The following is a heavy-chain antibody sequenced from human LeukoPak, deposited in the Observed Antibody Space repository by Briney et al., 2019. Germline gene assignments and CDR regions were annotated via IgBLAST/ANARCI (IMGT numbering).Heavy chain of an antibody. V-gene: IGHV3-48*04. CDR1: GFTFSSYN. CDR2: INPSSTRI. CDR3: AREGSSWSQYFQH. J-gene: IGHJ1*01. Sequence: PGGSLRLSCAASGFTFSSYNMNWVRQAPGKGLEWVSYINPSSTRIDYAASVRGRFTISRDNAKSSLYLQVNSLRAEDTAVYYCAREGSSWSQYFQHWGQGTLVTVSS. D-gene: IGHD6-13*01.